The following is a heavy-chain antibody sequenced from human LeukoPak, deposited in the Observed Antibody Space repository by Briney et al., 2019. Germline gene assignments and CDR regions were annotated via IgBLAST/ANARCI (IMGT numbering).Heavy chain of an antibody. CDR2: INPSGGST. J-gene: IGHJ4*02. V-gene: IGHV1-46*01. D-gene: IGHD3-3*01. CDR3: ARDRAPSAIFGVVITPYYFDY. Sequence: ASVEVSCKASGYTFTSYYMHWVRQAPGQGLEWMGIINPSGGSTSYAQKFQGRVTMTRDTSTSTVYMELSSLRSEDTAVYYCARDRAPSAIFGVVITPYYFDYWGQGTLVTVSS. CDR1: GYTFTSYY.